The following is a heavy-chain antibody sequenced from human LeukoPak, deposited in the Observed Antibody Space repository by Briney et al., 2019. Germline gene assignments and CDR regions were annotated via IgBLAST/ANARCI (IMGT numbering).Heavy chain of an antibody. D-gene: IGHD4-17*01. J-gene: IGHJ4*02. CDR1: GGSISSGGYY. CDR2: IYYSGST. Sequence: SETLSLTCTVSGGSISSGGYYWSWIRQHPGKGLEWIGYIYYSGSTYYNPSLKSRVTISVDTSKNQFSLKLSSVTAADTAVYYCARDDVRVSGLDYWGQGTLVTVSS. CDR3: ARDDVRVSGLDY. V-gene: IGHV4-31*03.